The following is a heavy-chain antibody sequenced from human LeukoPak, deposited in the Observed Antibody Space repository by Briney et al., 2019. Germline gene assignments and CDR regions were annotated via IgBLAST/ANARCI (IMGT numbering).Heavy chain of an antibody. D-gene: IGHD3-16*01. CDR3: ARGHLRCNWFDP. J-gene: IGHJ5*02. Sequence: ASVKVSCKASGGTFSSYAISWVRQAPVQGLYWMGGIIPIFGTANYAQKFQGRVTITADESTSTAYMELSSLRSEDTAVYYCARGHLRCNWFDPWGQGTLVTVSS. V-gene: IGHV1-69*01. CDR2: IIPIFGTA. CDR1: GGTFSSYA.